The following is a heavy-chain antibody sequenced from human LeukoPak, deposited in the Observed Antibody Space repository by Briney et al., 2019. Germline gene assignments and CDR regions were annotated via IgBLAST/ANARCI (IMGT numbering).Heavy chain of an antibody. CDR1: GFTFSSYA. CDR3: TRDQGSKVRGGWFDP. CDR2: IRSKAYGGTT. D-gene: IGHD3-10*01. V-gene: IGHV3-49*04. Sequence: GGSLRLSCAASGFTFSSYAMSWVRQAPGKGLEWVGFIRSKAYGGTTEYAASVKGRLTISRDDSKSIAYLQMNSLKTEDTAVYYCTRDQGSKVRGGWFDPWGQGTLVTVSS. J-gene: IGHJ5*02.